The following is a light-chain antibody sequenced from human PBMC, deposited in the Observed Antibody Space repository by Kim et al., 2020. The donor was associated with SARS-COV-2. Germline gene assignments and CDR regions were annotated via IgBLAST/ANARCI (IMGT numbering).Light chain of an antibody. J-gene: IGKJ4*01. Sequence: DIQMTQSPSSVSAVVGDGVTIACRASQGINRYLAWYQQKPGKAPKLLIYGASTLQSGVPSRFSGTGSGTDFSLTISSLQPEDSATYYCQQDNSFPLTFGRGTKVDIK. V-gene: IGKV1-12*01. CDR3: QQDNSFPLT. CDR2: GAS. CDR1: QGINRY.